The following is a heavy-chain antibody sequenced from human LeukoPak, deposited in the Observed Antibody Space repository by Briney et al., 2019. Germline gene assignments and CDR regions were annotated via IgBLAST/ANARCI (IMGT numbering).Heavy chain of an antibody. J-gene: IGHJ4*02. CDR1: GGSISSGDYY. CDR3: ARDASGYSSSSALDY. Sequence: SETLSLTCTVSGGSISSGDYYWSWIRQPPGKGLEWLGYIYYSGSTYYNPSLKSRVTISVDTSKNQFSLKLSSVTAADTAVHYCARDASGYSSSSALDYWGQGTLVTVSS. CDR2: IYYSGST. V-gene: IGHV4-30-4*08. D-gene: IGHD6-6*01.